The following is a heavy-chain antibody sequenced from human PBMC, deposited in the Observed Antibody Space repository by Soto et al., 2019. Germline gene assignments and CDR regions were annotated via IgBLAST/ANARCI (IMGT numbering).Heavy chain of an antibody. Sequence: GGSLRLSCAASGFTVSSNYMSWVRQAPGKGLEWVSVIYSGGSTYYADSVKGRFTITRDNSKNTLYLQMNSMRAEDTAVYYCARAAIVATPLDIWGQGTMVTVSS. D-gene: IGHD5-12*01. CDR2: IYSGGST. V-gene: IGHV3-66*01. CDR3: ARAAIVATPLDI. J-gene: IGHJ3*02. CDR1: GFTVSSNY.